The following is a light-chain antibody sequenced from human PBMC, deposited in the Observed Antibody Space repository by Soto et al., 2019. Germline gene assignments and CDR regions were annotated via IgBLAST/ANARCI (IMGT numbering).Light chain of an antibody. CDR3: CSYAGSSTSWV. Sequence: QSVLTQPASVSGSPGQSITISFTGTSSDAGNYNFVSWYQQHPGKAPKVIIYEDSTRPSGVSNRISGSKSGNTASLTISGLQAEDEADYYCCSYAGSSTSWVFGGGTKLTVL. CDR1: SSDAGNYNF. CDR2: EDS. J-gene: IGLJ3*02. V-gene: IGLV2-23*01.